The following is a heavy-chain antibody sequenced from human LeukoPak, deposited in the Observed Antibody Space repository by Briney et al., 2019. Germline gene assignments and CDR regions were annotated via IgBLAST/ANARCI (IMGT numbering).Heavy chain of an antibody. J-gene: IGHJ4*02. CDR2: INPHSGGT. CDR1: GYTFTDYY. V-gene: IGHV1-2*02. D-gene: IGHD5-24*01. Sequence: ASVKVSCKASGYTFTDYYMHWVGQAPGQGLEWMGWINPHSGGTNYAQKFQGRVTMTRDTSISTAYMELSRLRSDDTAVYYCARPRCEMATIPFDCWGQGTLVTVSS. CDR3: ARPRCEMATIPFDC.